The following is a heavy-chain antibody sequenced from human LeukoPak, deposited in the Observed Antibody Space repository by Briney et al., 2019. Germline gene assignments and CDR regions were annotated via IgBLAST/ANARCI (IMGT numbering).Heavy chain of an antibody. D-gene: IGHD3-22*01. CDR1: RGTFNSYG. CDR2: IIPMFGAT. J-gene: IGHJ4*02. Sequence: ASVKVSCKASRGTFNSYGITWVRQAPGQGLEWMGGIIPMFGATNYAQRFQGRVTITADESTTTAYLELSSLRSIDTAVYYCARAYDPTGYPPSLKVNYFDSWGPGTLVTVSS. V-gene: IGHV1-69*13. CDR3: ARAYDPTGYPPSLKVNYFDS.